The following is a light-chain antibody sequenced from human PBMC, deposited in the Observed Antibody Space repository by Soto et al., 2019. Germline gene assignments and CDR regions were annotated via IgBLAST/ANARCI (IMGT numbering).Light chain of an antibody. CDR1: SSNIGAGYD. V-gene: IGLV1-40*01. CDR2: ADN. CDR3: QSYDTSLSGVI. J-gene: IGLJ7*01. Sequence: QSVLTQTPSVSGAPGQKITMSCTGSSSNIGAGYDVHWYQQLPGAAPRLLIYADNNRPSGLPDRFSASNSGTSASLAITGLQGEDEAVYYCQSYDTSLSGVIFGAGTQLTVL.